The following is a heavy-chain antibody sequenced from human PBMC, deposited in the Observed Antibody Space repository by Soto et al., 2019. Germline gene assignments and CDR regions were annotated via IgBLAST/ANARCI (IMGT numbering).Heavy chain of an antibody. V-gene: IGHV1-69*06. J-gene: IGHJ6*02. CDR3: ARERPPRGKDV. Sequence: QVQLVQSGAEVTKPGSSVKVSCKASGGTFSSSAISWVRQAPGQGLEWMGAIIPVFGTAHYAQKFQGRVTITADKPTSTAYMELSRLRSEDTAVYSCARERPPRGKDVWGQGTTVTVSS. CDR1: GGTFSSSA. CDR2: IIPVFGTA. D-gene: IGHD6-25*01.